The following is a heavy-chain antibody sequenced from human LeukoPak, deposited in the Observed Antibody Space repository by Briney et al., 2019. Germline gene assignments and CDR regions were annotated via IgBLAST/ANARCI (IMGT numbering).Heavy chain of an antibody. V-gene: IGHV1-2*02. J-gene: IGHJ4*02. CDR1: GYTFTGYY. CDR2: INPNSGGT. Sequence: ASVKVSCKASGYTFTGYYMHWVRQAPGQGLEWMGWINPNSGGTNYAQKFQGRVTMTRDTSISTAYMELSSLRPEDSAVYFCAKADNFWSGFDYWGQGTPVTASS. D-gene: IGHD3-3*01. CDR3: AKADNFWSGFDY.